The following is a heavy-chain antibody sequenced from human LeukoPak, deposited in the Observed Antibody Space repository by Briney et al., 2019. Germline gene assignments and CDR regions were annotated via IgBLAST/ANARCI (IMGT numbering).Heavy chain of an antibody. Sequence: GASVKVTFKSSGYTFTVYYMHWVRQAPGQGHELMGWINPSSGGTNYAQKFQGRVTMTRDTSISKANMELRRLRSDDMAVYYCAIFSGSTSYGMDVWGQGWTVTVSS. D-gene: IGHD3-10*01. V-gene: IGHV1-2*02. CDR1: GYTFTVYY. J-gene: IGHJ6*01. CDR3: AIFSGSTSYGMDV. CDR2: INPSSGGT.